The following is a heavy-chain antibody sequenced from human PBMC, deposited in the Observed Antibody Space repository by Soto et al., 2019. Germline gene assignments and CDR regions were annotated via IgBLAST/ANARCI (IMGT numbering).Heavy chain of an antibody. D-gene: IGHD3-16*01. J-gene: IGHJ6*02. CDR1: GGSISSYY. CDR2: IYTSGST. CDR3: ARAMGDWGTYYYYYGLDV. Sequence: SETLSLTCTVSGGSISSYYWSWIRQPAGKGLEWIGRIYTSGSTNYNPSLKSRVTMSADTSKNKFSLNLSSVTAADTAIYYCARAMGDWGTYYYYYGLDVWGQGTTVTVSS. V-gene: IGHV4-4*07.